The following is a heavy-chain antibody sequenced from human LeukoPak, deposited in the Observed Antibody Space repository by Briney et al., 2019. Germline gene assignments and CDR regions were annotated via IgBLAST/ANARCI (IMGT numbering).Heavy chain of an antibody. CDR3: ARAPTYYYDSSGYRNAFDI. Sequence: GGSLRLSCAASGFTFSSYWMHWVRQAPGKGLVWVSRINSDGSSTSYADSVKGRFTISRDNAKNTLYLQMNSLRAEDTAVYYCARAPTYYYDSSGYRNAFDIWGQGTMLTVSS. CDR2: INSDGSST. CDR1: GFTFSSYW. V-gene: IGHV3-74*01. J-gene: IGHJ3*02. D-gene: IGHD3-22*01.